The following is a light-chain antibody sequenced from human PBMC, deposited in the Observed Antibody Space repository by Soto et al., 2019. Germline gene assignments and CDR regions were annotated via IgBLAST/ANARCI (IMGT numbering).Light chain of an antibody. V-gene: IGKV1-8*01. CDR2: AAD. J-gene: IGKJ1*01. CDR1: QGISSY. Sequence: AIRMTPSPSSLFASTVVRATITCWPSQGISSYLAWYKQNPGKEPKLLIYAADSLQSGVPASFSGSGSGTDITLTISGLQSEDLAVYYCQQYNNCPTWTFGQGTKV. CDR3: QQYNNCPTWT.